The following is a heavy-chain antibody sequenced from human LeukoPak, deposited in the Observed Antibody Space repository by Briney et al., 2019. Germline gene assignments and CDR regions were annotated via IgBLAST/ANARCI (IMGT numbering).Heavy chain of an antibody. J-gene: IGHJ6*03. D-gene: IGHD6-13*01. CDR3: ARDSGGSSWYTYYYYMDV. CDR2: IYYSGST. CDR1: GGSISSGGYY. Sequence: SETLSLTCTVSGGSISSGGYYWSWIRQHPGKGLEWIGYIYYSGSTYYNPSLKSRVTISVDTSKNQFSLKLSSVTAADTAVYYCARDSGGSSWYTYYYYMDVWGKGTTVTVSS. V-gene: IGHV4-31*03.